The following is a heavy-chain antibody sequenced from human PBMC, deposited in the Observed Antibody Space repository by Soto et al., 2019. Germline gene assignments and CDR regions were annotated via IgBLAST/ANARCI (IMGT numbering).Heavy chain of an antibody. D-gene: IGHD3-10*01. V-gene: IGHV3-30*18. CDR3: AKDGGLLWFGESLGYFDY. J-gene: IGHJ4*02. CDR2: ISYDGSNK. Sequence: GGSLRLCCAASVFTFSSYGMRWVRQAPGKGLEWVAVISYDGSNKYYADSVKGRFTISRNNSKNTLYLQMNSLRAEDTAVYYCAKDGGLLWFGESLGYFDYWGQGTLVTVSS. CDR1: VFTFSSYG.